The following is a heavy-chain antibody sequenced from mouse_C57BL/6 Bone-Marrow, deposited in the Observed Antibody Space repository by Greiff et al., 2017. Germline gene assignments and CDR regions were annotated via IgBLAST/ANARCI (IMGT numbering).Heavy chain of an antibody. V-gene: IGHV1-80*01. Sequence: VQLQQSGAELVKPGASVKISCKASGYAFSSYWMNWVKQRPGKGLEWIGQIYPGDGDTNYNGKFKGKATLTADKSSSTAYMQLSSLTSEDSAVYFCAREVYYGSSYDYFDYWGKGTTVTV. CDR1: GYAFSSYW. J-gene: IGHJ2*01. CDR3: AREVYYGSSYDYFDY. D-gene: IGHD1-1*01. CDR2: IYPGDGDT.